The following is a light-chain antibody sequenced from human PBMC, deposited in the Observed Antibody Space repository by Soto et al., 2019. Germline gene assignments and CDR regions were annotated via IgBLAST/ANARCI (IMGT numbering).Light chain of an antibody. Sequence: QSALTQPASVSGSPGQSITISCSGTGSDVGAYKYVSWYQQHPAKAPQLIIYGVSNRPSGVSDRFSGSKSGNTASLTISGLQAEDESDYYCYAYTRSSTYVFGSGTKLTVL. CDR1: GSDVGAYKY. CDR2: GVS. V-gene: IGLV2-14*03. J-gene: IGLJ1*01. CDR3: YAYTRSSTYV.